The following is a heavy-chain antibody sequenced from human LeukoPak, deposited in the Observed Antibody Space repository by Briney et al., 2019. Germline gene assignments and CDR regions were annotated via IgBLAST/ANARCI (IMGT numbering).Heavy chain of an antibody. V-gene: IGHV3-53*01. CDR2: IYSGGST. Sequence: GGSLRLSCAASGFTVSSNYMSWVRQAPGKGLEWVSVIYSGGSTYYADSVKGRFTISRDNSKNTLYLQMNSLRAEDTAVYYCARVGSSGWYFSYESYYYYMDVWGKGTTVTVSS. CDR1: GFTVSSNY. CDR3: ARVGSSGWYFSYESYYYYMDV. J-gene: IGHJ6*03. D-gene: IGHD6-19*01.